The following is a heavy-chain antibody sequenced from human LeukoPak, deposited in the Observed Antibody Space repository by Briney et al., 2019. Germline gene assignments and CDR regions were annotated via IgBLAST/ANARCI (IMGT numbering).Heavy chain of an antibody. CDR3: ARARSDQLPKGD. J-gene: IGHJ4*02. Sequence: ASVRVSCKASGYTFTSYDINWVRQATGQGLEWMGWMNPNSGNTGYAQKFQGRVTITRNTSISTAYMELSSLRSEDTAMYYCARARSDQLPKGDWGQGTLVTVSS. CDR1: GYTFTSYD. CDR2: MNPNSGNT. V-gene: IGHV1-8*03. D-gene: IGHD2-2*01.